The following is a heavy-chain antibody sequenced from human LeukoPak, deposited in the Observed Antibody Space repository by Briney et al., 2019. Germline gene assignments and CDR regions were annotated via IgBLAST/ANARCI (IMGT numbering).Heavy chain of an antibody. V-gene: IGHV6-1*01. J-gene: IGHJ5*01. CDR2: TYYRSKWYN. CDR3: ARLVGASWFDS. CDR1: GDSVSTNSAT. D-gene: IGHD1-26*01. Sequence: SQTLSLTCAISGDSVSTNSATWTWLRQSPSRGLEWLGRTYYRSKWYNDYAVSMKSRITINPDTSKNQFSLQLDSVTPEDTAVYYCARLVGASWFDSWGQGTLVTVSS.